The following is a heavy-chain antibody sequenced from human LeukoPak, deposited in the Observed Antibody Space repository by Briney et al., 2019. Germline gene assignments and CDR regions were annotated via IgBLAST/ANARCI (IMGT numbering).Heavy chain of an antibody. CDR1: GGSISSSSYY. V-gene: IGHV4-39*07. Sequence: SETLSLTCTVSGGSISSSSYYWGWIRQPPGKGLEWIGTIHYSVSTYYNPSLKSRVTISVDTSKNQFSLKLSSVTAADTAVYYCARVEIGAFDIWGQGTMVTVSS. CDR3: ARVEIGAFDI. J-gene: IGHJ3*02. CDR2: IHYSVST. D-gene: IGHD5-24*01.